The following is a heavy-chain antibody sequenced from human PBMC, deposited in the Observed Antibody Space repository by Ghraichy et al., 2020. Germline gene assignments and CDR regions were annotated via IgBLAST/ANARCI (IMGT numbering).Heavy chain of an antibody. CDR1: GGSFSGYY. V-gene: IGHV4-34*01. Sequence: SETLSLTCAVYGGSFSGYYWSWIRQPPGKGLEWIGEINHSGSTNYNPSLKSRVTISVDTSKNQFSLKLSSVTTADTAVYYCARERSRDPSGSYYNPVGGRSHWDIWGQGTMVTVSS. J-gene: IGHJ3*02. D-gene: IGHD3-10*01. CDR3: ARERSRDPSGSYYNPVGGRSHWDI. CDR2: INHSGST.